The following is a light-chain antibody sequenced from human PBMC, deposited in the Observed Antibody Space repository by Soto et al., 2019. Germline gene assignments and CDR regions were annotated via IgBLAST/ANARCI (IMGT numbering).Light chain of an antibody. CDR1: QDISSS. J-gene: IGKJ1*01. CDR3: QQHNGYSERM. CDR2: GAS. V-gene: IGKV1-5*01. Sequence: DIQMTQSPSSVSASVGDRVTVTCRASQDISSSLAWYQQKPGKAPNLLIYGASSLASGVPSRFSGSGSGTEFTLTISSLQPDDFATYYCQQHNGYSERMFGQGTKVDIK.